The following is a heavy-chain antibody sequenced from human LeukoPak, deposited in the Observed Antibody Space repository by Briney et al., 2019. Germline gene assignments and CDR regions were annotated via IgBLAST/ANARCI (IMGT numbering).Heavy chain of an antibody. D-gene: IGHD2-15*01. CDR2: ISAYNGNT. Sequence: GASVKVSCKASGYTFPSYGISWVRQAPGQGLEWMGWISAYNGNTNYAQKLQGRVTMTTDTSTSTAYMELRSLRSDDTAVYYCARTRYCSGGSCYLRWFEPCGQGTLVTVSS. CDR1: GYTFPSYG. V-gene: IGHV1-18*01. J-gene: IGHJ5*02. CDR3: ARTRYCSGGSCYLRWFEP.